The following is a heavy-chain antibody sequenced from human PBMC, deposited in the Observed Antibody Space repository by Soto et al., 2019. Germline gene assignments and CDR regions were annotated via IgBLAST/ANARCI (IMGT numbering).Heavy chain of an antibody. D-gene: IGHD2-15*01. V-gene: IGHV4-39*01. CDR1: GGSISSSSYY. CDR2: IYYSGST. J-gene: IGHJ4*02. CDR3: ASRHVVVAATQNFDY. Sequence: PSETLSLTCTASGGSISSSSYYWGWIRQPPGKGLEWIGSIYYSGSTYYNPSLKSRVTISVDTSKNQFSLKLSSVTAADTAVYYCASRHVVVAATQNFDYWGQGTLVTVSS.